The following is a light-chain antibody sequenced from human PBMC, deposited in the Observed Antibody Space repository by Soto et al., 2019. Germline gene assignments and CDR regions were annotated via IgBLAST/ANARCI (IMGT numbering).Light chain of an antibody. CDR1: SSDVGSYNL. V-gene: IGLV2-23*02. J-gene: IGLJ2*01. CDR3: CSYSGSSTFVV. Sequence: QSALTQPASVSGSPGQSITISCTGTSSDVGSYNLVSWYQQHPGKAPKLMIYEVSKRPSGVSNRFSGSKSGNTASLTISGLKAEDEADYYCCSYSGSSTFVVFGGGTLLT. CDR2: EVS.